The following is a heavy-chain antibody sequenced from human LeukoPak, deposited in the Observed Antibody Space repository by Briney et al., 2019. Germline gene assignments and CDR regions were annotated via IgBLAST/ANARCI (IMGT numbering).Heavy chain of an antibody. CDR3: ARDITVAGTFDY. Sequence: GGSLRLSCAASGFTFSSYSMNWVRQAPGKGLEWVSSISSSSSYIYYADSVKGRFTISRDNAKNSLYLQMNSLRAEDTAVYYCARDITVAGTFDYWGQGTLVTVSS. V-gene: IGHV3-21*04. CDR1: GFTFSSYS. D-gene: IGHD6-19*01. J-gene: IGHJ4*02. CDR2: ISSSSSYI.